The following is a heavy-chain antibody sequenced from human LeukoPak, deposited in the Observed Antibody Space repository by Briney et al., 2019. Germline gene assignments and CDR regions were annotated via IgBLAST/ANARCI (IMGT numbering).Heavy chain of an antibody. J-gene: IGHJ6*03. CDR2: FNPKSGDT. CDR1: GYTFTDYY. V-gene: IGHV1-2*02. CDR3: ARDSSTWYSDYYYYMDV. Sequence: GASVKVSCKASGYTFTDYYIHWVRQVPGQGLEWMGWFNPKSGDTNYPQKFQGRVTMTGDTSTSTAYMELSSLRSDDTARYFCARDSSTWYSDYYYYMDVWGKGTTVTVSS. D-gene: IGHD2/OR15-2a*01.